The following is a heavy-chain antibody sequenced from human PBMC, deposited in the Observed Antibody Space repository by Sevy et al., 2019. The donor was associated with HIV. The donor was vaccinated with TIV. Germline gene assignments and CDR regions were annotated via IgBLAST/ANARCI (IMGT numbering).Heavy chain of an antibody. Sequence: GGSLRLSCAASGFTFSNYAMTWVRQAPGKGLEWVSGISGSAVSTYYTDSVKGRFTISRHNSKNTLYLQLNSLRADDTAVYFCARVAYYDFWSGYTNFDYWGQGTLVTVSS. V-gene: IGHV3-23*01. D-gene: IGHD3-3*01. J-gene: IGHJ4*02. CDR3: ARVAYYDFWSGYTNFDY. CDR1: GFTFSNYA. CDR2: ISGSAVST.